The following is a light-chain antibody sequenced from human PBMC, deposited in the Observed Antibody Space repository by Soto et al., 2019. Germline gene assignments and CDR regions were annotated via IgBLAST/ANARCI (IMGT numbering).Light chain of an antibody. CDR3: SSYTSSNTYV. CDR2: EVN. Sequence: QSALTQPTSVSGSPGQSVAISCTGTSSDVGSYNRVAWYQQPPGSAPKLMISEVNNRPSGVPDRFSGSKSGNTASLTISGLQAEDEADYYCSSYTSSNTYVFGTGTKVTVL. V-gene: IGLV2-18*02. J-gene: IGLJ1*01. CDR1: SSDVGSYNR.